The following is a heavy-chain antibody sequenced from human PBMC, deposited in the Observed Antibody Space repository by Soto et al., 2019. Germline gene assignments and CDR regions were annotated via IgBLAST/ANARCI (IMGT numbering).Heavy chain of an antibody. V-gene: IGHV4-31*03. CDR3: ARFCIGTSCLNWFDP. CDR2: IYYSGST. CDR1: GGSISSGGYY. Sequence: QVQLQESGPGLVKPSQTLSLTCTVSGGSISSGGYYWSWIRQHPGKGLEGIGYIYYSGSTYYNPFLNIRVTISVDTSKTQFSLKLSSVTAADTAVYYCARFCIGTSCLNWFDPWGQGTLVTVSS. J-gene: IGHJ5*02. D-gene: IGHD2-2*01.